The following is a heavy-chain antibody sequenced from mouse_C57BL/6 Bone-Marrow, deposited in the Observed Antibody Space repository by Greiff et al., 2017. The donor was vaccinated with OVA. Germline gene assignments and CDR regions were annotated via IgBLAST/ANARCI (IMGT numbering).Heavy chain of an antibody. CDR1: GYSITSGYY. Sequence: DVKLQESGPGLVKPSQSLSLTCSVTGYSITSGYYWNWIRQFPGNKLEWMGYISYDGSNNYNPSLKNRISITRDTSKNQFFLKLNSVTNEDTATYYCASPLRRGFAYWGQGTLVTVSA. V-gene: IGHV3-6*01. CDR2: ISYDGSN. J-gene: IGHJ3*01. CDR3: ASPLRRGFAY. D-gene: IGHD2-12*01.